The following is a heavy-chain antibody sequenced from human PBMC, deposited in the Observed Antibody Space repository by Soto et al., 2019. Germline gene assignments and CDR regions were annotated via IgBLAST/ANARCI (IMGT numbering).Heavy chain of an antibody. Sequence: SETLSLTCTVSGGSISSSSYYWGWIRQPPGKGLEWIGSIYYSGSTYYNPSLKSRVTISVDTSKNQFSLKLSSVTAADTAVYYCARPGNYDILTGYYPPDGRPGNAFDIWGQGTMVTVSS. CDR2: IYYSGST. CDR1: GGSISSSSYY. CDR3: ARPGNYDILTGYYPPDGRPGNAFDI. V-gene: IGHV4-39*01. J-gene: IGHJ3*02. D-gene: IGHD3-9*01.